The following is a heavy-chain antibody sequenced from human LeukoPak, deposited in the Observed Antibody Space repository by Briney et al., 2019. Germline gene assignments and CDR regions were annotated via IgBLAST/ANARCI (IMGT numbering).Heavy chain of an antibody. CDR1: GYTFTSYG. CDR2: ISAYNGNT. CDR3: AREYIVEATIYYFDY. J-gene: IGHJ4*02. V-gene: IGHV1-18*01. Sequence: ASVKVSCKASGYTFTSYGISWVRQAPGQGLEWMGWISAYNGNTNYAQKLQGRVTMTTDTSTSTAYMELRSLRSDDTAMYYCAREYIVEATIYYFDYWGQGTLVTVSS. D-gene: IGHD1-26*01.